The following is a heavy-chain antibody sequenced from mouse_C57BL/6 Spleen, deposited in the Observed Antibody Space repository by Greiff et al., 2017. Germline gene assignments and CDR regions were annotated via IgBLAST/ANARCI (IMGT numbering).Heavy chain of an antibody. CDR2: IYPGDGDT. D-gene: IGHD2-1*01. CDR3: ARNDGKEDWYFDV. V-gene: IGHV1-80*01. Sequence: VQLQESGAELVKPGASVKISCKASGYAFSSYWMNWVKQRPGKGLEWIGQIYPGDGDTNYNGKFKGKATLTADKSSSTAYMQLSSLTSEDSAVYFCARNDGKEDWYFDVWGTGTTVTVSS. J-gene: IGHJ1*03. CDR1: GYAFSSYW.